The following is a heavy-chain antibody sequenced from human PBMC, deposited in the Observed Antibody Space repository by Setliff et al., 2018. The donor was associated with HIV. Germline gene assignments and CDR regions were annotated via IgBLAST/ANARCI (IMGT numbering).Heavy chain of an antibody. CDR3: ARDRTAGYNYDYGY. Sequence: GASVKVSCKASGYTFSNYCIHWVRQAPGQGLEWPGMVNPSGGSIAYAQKFQGRVTMTRDTSTNTVYMDLSGLRSDDTAVYYCARDRTAGYNYDYGYWGQGTLVTVSS. CDR2: VNPSGGSI. J-gene: IGHJ4*02. CDR1: GYTFSNYC. D-gene: IGHD3-16*01. V-gene: IGHV1-46*01.